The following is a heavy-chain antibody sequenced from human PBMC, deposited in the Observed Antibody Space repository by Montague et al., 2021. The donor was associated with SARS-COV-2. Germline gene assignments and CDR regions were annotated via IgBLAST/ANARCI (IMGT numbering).Heavy chain of an antibody. CDR2: ISGSGFGGPYI. CDR1: GFNFTNYN. V-gene: IGHV3-21*01. CDR3: AGESVSSFGVVIFGLDA. D-gene: IGHD3-3*01. J-gene: IGHJ6*01. Sequence: SLRLSCAASGFNFTNYNINWVRQPPGTGLEWVSSISGSGFGGPYIYYSDSVKGRFTTSRDNAKNSVYLQMNSLRAEDTALSYCAGESVSSFGVVIFGLDAGGRGTTTTVSS.